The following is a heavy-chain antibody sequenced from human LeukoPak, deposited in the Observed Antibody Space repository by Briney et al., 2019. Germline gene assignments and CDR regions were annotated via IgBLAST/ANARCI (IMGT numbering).Heavy chain of an antibody. Sequence: GGSLRLSCAASGFTVRSNYMSWVRQAPGKGLEWVSVIYSSESTYYADSVKGRFTVSRDGSENTVYLQMDSLRVEDTAVYYCAREGYYYDTTGRFDYWGQGTLVTVSS. CDR3: AREGYYYDTTGRFDY. CDR1: GFTVRSNY. CDR2: IYSSEST. V-gene: IGHV3-53*01. D-gene: IGHD3-22*01. J-gene: IGHJ4*02.